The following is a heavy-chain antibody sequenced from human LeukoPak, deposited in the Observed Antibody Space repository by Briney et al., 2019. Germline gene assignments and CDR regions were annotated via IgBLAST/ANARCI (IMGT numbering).Heavy chain of an antibody. Sequence: GGSLRLSCAASGFTVSSNYMSWVRQAPGKGLEWVSVIYSGGSTYYADSVKGRFTISRDNSKNTLYLQMNSLRAEDTAVYYCARGSYGGNTLFFDYWGQGTLVIVSS. J-gene: IGHJ4*02. CDR2: IYSGGST. CDR3: ARGSYGGNTLFFDY. CDR1: GFTVSSNY. V-gene: IGHV3-53*01. D-gene: IGHD4-23*01.